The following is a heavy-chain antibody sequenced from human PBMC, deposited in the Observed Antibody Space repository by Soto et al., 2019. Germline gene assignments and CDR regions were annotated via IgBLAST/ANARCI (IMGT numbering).Heavy chain of an antibody. V-gene: IGHV3-23*01. CDR2: ISGSGGTT. Sequence: EVQLLESGGGLVQPGGSLRLSCAASGFSFSTYAMTWVRQAAGKGLEWVSSISGSGGTTHYADSVKGRFTISRDHSKNTLYLQMNSLRGEDTAVYYGAKDKYYDNRGSDYWGQGTLVTVSS. J-gene: IGHJ4*02. CDR3: AKDKYYDNRGSDY. D-gene: IGHD3-22*01. CDR1: GFSFSTYA.